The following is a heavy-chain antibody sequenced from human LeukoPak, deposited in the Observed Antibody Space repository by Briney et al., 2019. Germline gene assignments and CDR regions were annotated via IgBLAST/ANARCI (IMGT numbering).Heavy chain of an antibody. J-gene: IGHJ5*01. CDR2: VYYGGST. Sequence: SETLSLTCAVSGVSTSNGIYYWGWVRQPPGKGLEWIGSVYYGGSTYYNPSLRSRVTMSVDTSKNQFSLKLSSVTAADTAVYYCARLWTYDILTGVFDSWGQGTLVTVSS. D-gene: IGHD3-9*01. CDR3: ARLWTYDILTGVFDS. V-gene: IGHV4-39*01. CDR1: GVSTSNGIYY.